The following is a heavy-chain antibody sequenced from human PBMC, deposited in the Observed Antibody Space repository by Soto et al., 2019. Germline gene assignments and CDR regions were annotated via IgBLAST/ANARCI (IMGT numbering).Heavy chain of an antibody. CDR2: INPYNGNR. CDR3: ARVENDDFYLDY. CDR1: GYSFTNYD. Sequence: ASVKVSCKASGYSFTNYDVSWVRQAPGQGLEWLAWINPYNGNRNSAQKLQGRVFMTTDTSTTTAYLELRSLRYEDTAVYYCARVENDDFYLDYWGQGTLVTAPQ. D-gene: IGHD3-3*01. J-gene: IGHJ4*02. V-gene: IGHV1-18*01.